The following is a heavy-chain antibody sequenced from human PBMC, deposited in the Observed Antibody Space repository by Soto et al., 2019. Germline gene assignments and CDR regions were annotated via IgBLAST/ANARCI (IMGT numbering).Heavy chain of an antibody. CDR1: GGTFSSYV. CDR3: ASRACGGSCHSSFYYYYGMDV. D-gene: IGHD2-15*01. V-gene: IGHV1-69*13. J-gene: IGHJ6*02. Sequence: GASVKVSCKASGGTFSSYVISWVRQAPGQGLEWMGGIIPIFGTANYAQNFQGRVTITADGSTSTVYMELGTLRSADTAVYYCASRACGGSCHSSFYYYYGMDVWGQGTTVTVSS. CDR2: IIPIFGTA.